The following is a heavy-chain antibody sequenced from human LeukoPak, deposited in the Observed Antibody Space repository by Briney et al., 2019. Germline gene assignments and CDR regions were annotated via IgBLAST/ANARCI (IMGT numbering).Heavy chain of an antibody. V-gene: IGHV3-48*03. CDR1: GFTFSSYE. J-gene: IGHJ4*02. CDR2: ISSSGSTI. D-gene: IGHD3-10*01. CDR3: ARVPVLLWFGDSRGAFDY. Sequence: GGSLRLSCAASGFTFSSYEMNWVRQAPGKGLEWVSYISSSGSTIYYADSVKGRFTISRDNAKNTLYLQMNSLRAEDTAVYYCARVPVLLWFGDSRGAFDYWGQGTLVTVSS.